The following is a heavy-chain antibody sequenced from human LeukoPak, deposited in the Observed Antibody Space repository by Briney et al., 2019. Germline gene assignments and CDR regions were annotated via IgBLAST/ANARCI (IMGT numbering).Heavy chain of an antibody. V-gene: IGHV3-21*01. D-gene: IGHD3-10*01. Sequence: GGSLRLSCAASGFTFSSYSMNWVRQAPGKGLEWVSSISRSGSYIYYADSVKGRFTISRDNAKNSPYLQMNSLRAEDTAVYYCARDGSWSYFRSYYYYYMDVWGKGTTVTVSS. CDR3: ARDGSWSYFRSYYYYYMDV. CDR2: ISRSGSYI. CDR1: GFTFSSYS. J-gene: IGHJ6*03.